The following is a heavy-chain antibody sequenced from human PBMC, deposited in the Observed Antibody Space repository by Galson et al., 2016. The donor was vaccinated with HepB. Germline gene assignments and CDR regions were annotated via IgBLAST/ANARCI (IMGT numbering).Heavy chain of an antibody. CDR3: AKDLADSAMVNYYYYGMDV. V-gene: IGHV1-69*13. Sequence: SVKVSCKASGGTFSTYGISWVRQAPGQGLEWMGGIIPMYGIGNYPQKFEGRVTITADASTSTVYMQLNSLRSEDSAVYYCAKDLADSAMVNYYYYGMDVWGQGTTVTVSS. CDR1: GGTFSTYG. J-gene: IGHJ6*02. CDR2: IIPMYGIG. D-gene: IGHD5-18*01.